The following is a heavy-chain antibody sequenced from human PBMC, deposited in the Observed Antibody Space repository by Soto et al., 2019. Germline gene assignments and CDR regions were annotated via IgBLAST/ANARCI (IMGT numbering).Heavy chain of an antibody. CDR2: ISSGGSSI. J-gene: IGHJ5*02. Sequence: EMQLVESGGGLVQPGGSLRLSCAASGFPFRSYEMNWVRQAPGKGLEWISYISSGGSSIYHADSVKDRFTISRDNANNSLFLQMSSLRADDTAVYYCVRDRRGKGPGWFDVWGLGTLVTVSS. D-gene: IGHD6-13*01. CDR3: VRDRRGKGPGWFDV. V-gene: IGHV3-48*03. CDR1: GFPFRSYE.